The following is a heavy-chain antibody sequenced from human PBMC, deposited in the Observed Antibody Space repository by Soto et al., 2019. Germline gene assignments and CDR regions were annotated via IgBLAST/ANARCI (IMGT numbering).Heavy chain of an antibody. V-gene: IGHV3-30*18. D-gene: IGHD2-15*01. CDR1: GFTFSSYG. J-gene: IGHJ4*02. Sequence: QVQLVESGGGVVQPGRSLRLSCAASGFTFSSYGMHWVRQATGKGLEWVAVISYDGSNKYYADSVKGRFTISRDNSKNTLYLQMNSLRAEDTAVYYCAKDRARYCGGGSCYSIFDYWGQGTLVTVSS. CDR2: ISYDGSNK. CDR3: AKDRARYCGGGSCYSIFDY.